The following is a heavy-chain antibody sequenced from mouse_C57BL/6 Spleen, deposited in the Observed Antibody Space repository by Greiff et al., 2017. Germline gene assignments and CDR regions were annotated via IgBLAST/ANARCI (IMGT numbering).Heavy chain of an antibody. CDR2: IYPGNSDT. J-gene: IGHJ4*01. D-gene: IGHD1-1*01. CDR1: GYTFTSYW. CDR3: TRTGTVVATDAMDY. V-gene: IGHV1-5*01. Sequence: VQLQQSGTVLARPGASVKMSCKTSGYTFTSYWMHWVKQRPGQGLEWIGAIYPGNSDTSYNQKFKGKAKLTAVTSASTAYMDLSSLTNEDSAVYYCTRTGTVVATDAMDYWGQGTSVTVSS.